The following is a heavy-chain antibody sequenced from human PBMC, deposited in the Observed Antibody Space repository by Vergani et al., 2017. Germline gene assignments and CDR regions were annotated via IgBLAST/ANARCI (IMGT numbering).Heavy chain of an antibody. CDR3: TKAGQYDSDNFHDS. D-gene: IGHD3-22*01. Sequence: QVQLVESGGGVVQPGGSLRLSCIASGFTFRIYGMHWVRRAPGKGREWVAFIRYDGTKRFYGDSVKGRFTISRDNSQTTVFLQMNSLRADDSAVYYCTKAGQYDSDNFHDSWGQGALVTVAS. V-gene: IGHV3-30*02. CDR2: IRYDGTKR. CDR1: GFTFRIYG. J-gene: IGHJ1*01.